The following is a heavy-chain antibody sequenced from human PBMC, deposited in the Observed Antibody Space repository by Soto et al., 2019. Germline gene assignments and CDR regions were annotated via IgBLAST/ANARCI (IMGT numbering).Heavy chain of an antibody. CDR2: TYYRSKWYN. CDR3: ARDKDTAMVFFDY. D-gene: IGHD5-18*01. Sequence: SQTLSLTCAISGDSVSTNSATWDWIRQSPSRGLEWLGRTYYRSKWYNDYAVSVKSRITINPDTSKNQFSLQLNSVTPEDTAVYYCARDKDTAMVFFDYWGQGTLVTVSS. CDR1: GDSVSTNSAT. V-gene: IGHV6-1*01. J-gene: IGHJ4*02.